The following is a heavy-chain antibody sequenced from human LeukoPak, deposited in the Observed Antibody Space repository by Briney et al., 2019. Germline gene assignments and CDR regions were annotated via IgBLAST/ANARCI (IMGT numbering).Heavy chain of an antibody. J-gene: IGHJ4*02. CDR3: ARDGGDSGSYFDY. CDR1: GFTFSSYS. V-gene: IGHV3-21*01. CDR2: ISSSSSYI. D-gene: IGHD1-26*01. Sequence: TGGSLRLSCAASGFTFSSYSMNWVRQAPGKGLEWVSSISSSSSYIYYADSVKGRFTISRDNAKNSLYLQMNSLRAEDTAVYYCARDGGDSGSYFDYWGQGTLVTVSS.